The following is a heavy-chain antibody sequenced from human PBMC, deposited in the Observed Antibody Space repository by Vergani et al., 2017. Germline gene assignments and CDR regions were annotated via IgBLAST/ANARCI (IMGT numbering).Heavy chain of an antibody. Sequence: QVQLQESGPGLVKPSQTLSLTCTVSGGSISSGGYYWSWIRQHPGKGLEWIGYIYNIGSTYYNPSLKSRVTISVDASKNQFSLKLSSVTAADTAVYYCASQDDHNGNPGAFDIWGQGTKVTVSS. V-gene: IGHV4-31*03. CDR3: ASQDDHNGNPGAFDI. D-gene: IGHD4-23*01. CDR1: GGSISSGGYY. CDR2: IYNIGST. J-gene: IGHJ3*02.